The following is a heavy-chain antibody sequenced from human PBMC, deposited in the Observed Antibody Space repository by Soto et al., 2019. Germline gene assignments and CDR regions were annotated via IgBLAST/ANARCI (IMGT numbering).Heavy chain of an antibody. Sequence: SETLSLTCTVSGGSISSYYWSWIRQPPGKGLEWIGYIYYSGSTNYNPSLESRVTISVDTSKNQFSLKLSSVTAADTAVYYCASLSRSMDVWGKGTTVTVSS. J-gene: IGHJ6*03. CDR1: GGSISSYY. V-gene: IGHV4-59*08. CDR2: IYYSGST. CDR3: ASLSRSMDV.